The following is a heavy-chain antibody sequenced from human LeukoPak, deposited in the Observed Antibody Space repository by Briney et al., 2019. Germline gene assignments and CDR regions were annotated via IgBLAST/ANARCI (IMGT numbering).Heavy chain of an antibody. Sequence: GGSLRLSCAASGFTFSSYAMSWVRQAPGKGLEWVSATSGSDGTTYYADSVKGRFTISRDNSKNTLYLQMNSLRAEDTAVYYCAKVEALVGATPDYWGQGTLVTVSP. CDR2: TSGSDGTT. V-gene: IGHV3-23*01. CDR1: GFTFSSYA. CDR3: AKVEALVGATPDY. D-gene: IGHD1-26*01. J-gene: IGHJ4*02.